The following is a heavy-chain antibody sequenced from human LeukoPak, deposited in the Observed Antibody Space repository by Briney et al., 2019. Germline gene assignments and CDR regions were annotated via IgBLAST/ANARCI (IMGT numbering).Heavy chain of an antibody. Sequence: PGGSLRLSCAASEFSFSITWMHWVRQPPGQGLVWVARITSDGTSTSYAESVKGRFTISRDNAKNTLYLQMNSLRAEDTAVYYCAREGYSGSYFDYWGQGTLVTVSS. CDR2: ITSDGTST. CDR3: AREGYSGSYFDY. D-gene: IGHD1-26*01. CDR1: EFSFSITW. V-gene: IGHV3-74*03. J-gene: IGHJ4*02.